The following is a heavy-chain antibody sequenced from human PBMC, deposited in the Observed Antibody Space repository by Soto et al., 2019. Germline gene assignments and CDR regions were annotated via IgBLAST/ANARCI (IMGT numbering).Heavy chain of an antibody. CDR3: ARGVRGYSFGYIDY. D-gene: IGHD5-18*01. Sequence: SETLSLTCTVSGASIRTRDSISTRRFYWGWMRLPAGKGLEVIGEINRSGSTNYTPSLKSRVTISIYTSKNQFSLKLSSVIAADTAVYYCARGVRGYSFGYIDYWGQGTLVTVS. J-gene: IGHJ4*02. V-gene: IGHV4-39*07. CDR2: INRSGST. CDR1: GASIRTRDSISTRRFY.